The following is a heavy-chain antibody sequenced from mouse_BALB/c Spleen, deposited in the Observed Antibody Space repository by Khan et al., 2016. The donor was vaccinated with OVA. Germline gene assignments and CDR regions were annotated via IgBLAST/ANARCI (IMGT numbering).Heavy chain of an antibody. Sequence: EVQLQESGPGLVKPSQSLSLTCSVTGYSITSGYYWNWIRQFPGNKLEWMGYIRYDGSNNYNPSLKNRISITRDTSKNQFVLKLNSGTTEDTATYYCARGGSSGPAWFAYWGQGTLVTVSA. V-gene: IGHV3-6*02. CDR3: ARGGSSGPAWFAY. CDR2: IRYDGSN. J-gene: IGHJ3*01. CDR1: GYSITSGYY. D-gene: IGHD3-1*01.